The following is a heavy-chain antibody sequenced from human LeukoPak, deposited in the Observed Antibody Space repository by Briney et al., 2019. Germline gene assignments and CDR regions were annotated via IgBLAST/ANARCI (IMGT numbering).Heavy chain of an antibody. CDR2: FSRSGPDT. CDR3: AKGSLGSRYYFDY. CDR1: GFTFGSSA. D-gene: IGHD6-13*01. J-gene: IGHJ4*02. Sequence: GGSLRLSCAASGFTFGSSAMSWVRQAPGKGPEWVSTFSRSGPDTYYADSVKGRFTIFRDNSKNTLYLQMNSLRAEDTAAYYCAKGSLGSRYYFDYWGQGTLVTVSS. V-gene: IGHV3-23*01.